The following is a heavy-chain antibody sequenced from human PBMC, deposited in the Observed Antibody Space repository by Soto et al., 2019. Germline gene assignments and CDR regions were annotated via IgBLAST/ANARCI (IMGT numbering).Heavy chain of an antibody. J-gene: IGHJ6*04. D-gene: IGHD4-17*01. Sequence: GGSLRLSCAASGFTFRSFAMHWVRQAPGKGPEWVAVTSKDGGIRFYADSVKGRFTISRDNSRNTLYLQMNSLTPEDTAVYYCARSEPSTDEHRRHINRWRKETTVTVSS. CDR2: TSKDGGIR. CDR3: ARSEPSTDEHRRHINR. V-gene: IGHV3-30-3*01. CDR1: GFTFRSFA.